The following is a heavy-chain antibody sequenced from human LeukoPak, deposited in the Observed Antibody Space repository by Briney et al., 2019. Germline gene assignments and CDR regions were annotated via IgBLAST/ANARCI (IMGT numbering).Heavy chain of an antibody. Sequence: GGSLRLSCAASGFTFSSSAMSWVRQAPGKGLEWVSAISNNGGYTYYADSVQGRFTISIGNSKSTLCLQMNSLRAEDTAVYYCAKQLGYCSDGSCYFPYWGQGTLVTVSS. CDR2: ISNNGGYT. J-gene: IGHJ4*02. CDR3: AKQLGYCSDGSCYFPY. CDR1: GFTFSSSA. D-gene: IGHD2-15*01. V-gene: IGHV3-23*01.